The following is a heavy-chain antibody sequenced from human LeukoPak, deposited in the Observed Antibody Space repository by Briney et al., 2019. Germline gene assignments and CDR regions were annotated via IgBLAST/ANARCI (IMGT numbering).Heavy chain of an antibody. D-gene: IGHD6-19*01. J-gene: IGHJ4*02. CDR3: LAVAATDDY. Sequence: GGSLRLSCAASGFTFNSYAMHWVRQAPGKGLEWVAVISYDGSNKYYADSVKGRFTISRDNSKNTLYLQMNSLRAEDTAVYYCLAVAATDDYWGQGTLVTVSS. V-gene: IGHV3-30-3*01. CDR2: ISYDGSNK. CDR1: GFTFNSYA.